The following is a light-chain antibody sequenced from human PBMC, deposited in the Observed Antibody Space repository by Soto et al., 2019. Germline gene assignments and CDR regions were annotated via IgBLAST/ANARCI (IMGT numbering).Light chain of an antibody. CDR2: TAP. CDR1: QSIRNY. J-gene: IGKJ4*01. V-gene: IGKV1-39*01. Sequence: DIQMTQSPSSLSASVGDRVTITCRASQSIRNYFNWYQQKPGKAPKVLIYTAPSLQSGAPSRLSASGSGTDFTLSVVSLQPEDSATYYCQQSYSTPLTFGGGTKVDIK. CDR3: QQSYSTPLT.